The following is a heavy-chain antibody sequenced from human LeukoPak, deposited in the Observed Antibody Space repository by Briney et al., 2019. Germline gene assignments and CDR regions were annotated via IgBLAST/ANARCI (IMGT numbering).Heavy chain of an antibody. CDR1: GLTFIRYA. V-gene: IGHV3-23*01. CDR2: IDATDCLS. CDR3: VKDRESGNGVWDAFDI. D-gene: IGHD1-26*01. J-gene: IGHJ3*02. Sequence: GGSLRLSCAASGLTFIRYAMSAARQPPGKGLDGVSSIDATDCLSYYADSVKGRFSIPRHNSKNTLYLQITALRDEDTAVYYCVKDRESGNGVWDAFDIWGQGTTVIVSS.